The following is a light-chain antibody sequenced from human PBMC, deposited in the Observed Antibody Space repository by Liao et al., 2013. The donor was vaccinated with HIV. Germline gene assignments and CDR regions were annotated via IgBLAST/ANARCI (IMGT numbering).Light chain of an antibody. Sequence: SYELTQPPSVSVSPGQTASITCSGDKLGDKYAFWYQQKPGQSPVLVIYQDDSRPSGIPERFSGSNSGNTATLTISGTQPTDEADYYCQAWDRNTAIFGGGTKLTVL. CDR1: KLGDKY. CDR2: QDD. J-gene: IGLJ2*01. CDR3: QAWDRNTAI. V-gene: IGLV3-1*01.